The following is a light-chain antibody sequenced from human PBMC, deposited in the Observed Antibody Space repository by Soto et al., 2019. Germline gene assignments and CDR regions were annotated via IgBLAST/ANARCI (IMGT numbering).Light chain of an antibody. CDR1: QSVSSN. Sequence: EIVMTQSPATLSVSPGERATLSCRASQSVSSNLAWYQQKPGQAPRLLIYGASTRATGIPARFSGSGSGTEFTLTIRSLQSEDFAVYCCQQYNNWPTWTFGLGTKVEIK. J-gene: IGKJ1*01. CDR3: QQYNNWPTWT. V-gene: IGKV3-15*01. CDR2: GAS.